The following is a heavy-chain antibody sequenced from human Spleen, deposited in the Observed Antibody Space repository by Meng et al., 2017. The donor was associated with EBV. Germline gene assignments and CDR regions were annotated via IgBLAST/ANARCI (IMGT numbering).Heavy chain of an antibody. CDR3: AKGRIVTRSPWFDP. D-gene: IGHD6-6*01. J-gene: IGHJ5*02. V-gene: IGHV4-34*01. Sequence: QVQLQQGGAGLLKPSETLSLTCAVYGGSFSGYYWSWIRQPPGKELEWIGESNHSGSTNYNPSLKSRVTISVDTSKNQFSLRLSSVTAADTAVYYCAKGRIVTRSPWFDPWGRGTLVTVSS. CDR2: SNHSGST. CDR1: GGSFSGYY.